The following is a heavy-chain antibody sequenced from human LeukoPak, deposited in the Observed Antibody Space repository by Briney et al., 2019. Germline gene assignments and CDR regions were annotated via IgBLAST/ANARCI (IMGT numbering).Heavy chain of an antibody. CDR1: GFTFSSYG. Sequence: PGRSLRLSCAASGFTFSSYGMHWVRQAPGKGLEWVAVIWYDGSNKYYADSVKGRFTISRDNSKNTLYLQMNSLRAEDTAVYYCARDSSSSWYWGDYWGQGTLVTVSS. V-gene: IGHV3-33*08. J-gene: IGHJ4*02. CDR2: IWYDGSNK. D-gene: IGHD6-13*01. CDR3: ARDSSSSWYWGDY.